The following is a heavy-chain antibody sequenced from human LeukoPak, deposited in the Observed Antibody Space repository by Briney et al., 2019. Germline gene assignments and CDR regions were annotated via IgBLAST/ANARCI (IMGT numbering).Heavy chain of an antibody. CDR3: ARIGSGDF. J-gene: IGHJ4*02. V-gene: IGHV3-48*03. Sequence: GGSLRLSCAASGFTFSNYEMNWVRQAPGKGLEWVSYISSGGSSIYYADSVKGRFTISRGNAKNSLYLQMNSLRAEDTAVYYCARIGSGDFWGQGTLVTVSS. CDR1: GFTFSNYE. D-gene: IGHD6-19*01. CDR2: ISSGGSSI.